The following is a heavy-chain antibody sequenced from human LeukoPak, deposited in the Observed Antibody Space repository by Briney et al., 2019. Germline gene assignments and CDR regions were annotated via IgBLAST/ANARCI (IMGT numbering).Heavy chain of an antibody. CDR3: ARPSSGWGDDAFDI. D-gene: IGHD6-19*01. CDR2: ISAYNGNT. Sequence: ASVKVSCKASGYTFTSYGISWVRQAPGQGLEWMGWISAYNGNTNYAQKLQGRVTMTTDTSTSTAYMELRSLRSDDTAVYYCARPSSGWGDDAFDIWGQGTMVTVSS. V-gene: IGHV1-18*01. CDR1: GYTFTSYG. J-gene: IGHJ3*02.